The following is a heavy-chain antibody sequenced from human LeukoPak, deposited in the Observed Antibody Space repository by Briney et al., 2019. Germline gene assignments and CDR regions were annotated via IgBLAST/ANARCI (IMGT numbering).Heavy chain of an antibody. V-gene: IGHV4-34*01. CDR2: INHSGST. CDR3: AREKLLLDYYYYMDV. J-gene: IGHJ6*03. CDR1: GGSFSGYY. D-gene: IGHD2-21*02. Sequence: SETLSLTCAVYGGSFSGYYWSWIRQPPGKGLEWIGEINHSGSTNYNPSLKSRVTISVDTSKNQFSLKLSSVTAADTAVYYCAREKLLLDYYYYMDVWGKGTTVTISS.